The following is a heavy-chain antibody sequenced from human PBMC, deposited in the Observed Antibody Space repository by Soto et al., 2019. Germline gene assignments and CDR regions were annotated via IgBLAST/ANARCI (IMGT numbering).Heavy chain of an antibody. Sequence: SVKVSCKASGGTFSSYAISWVRQAPGQGLEWMGGIIPIFGTANYAQKFQGRVTIAADESTSTAYMELSSLRSEDTAVYYCASPSNECPLGSYSLKAAFYIWGQRTTVTVS. CDR3: ASPSNECPLGSYSLKAAFYI. CDR2: IIPIFGTA. CDR1: GGTFSSYA. V-gene: IGHV1-69*13. D-gene: IGHD3-10*01. J-gene: IGHJ3*02.